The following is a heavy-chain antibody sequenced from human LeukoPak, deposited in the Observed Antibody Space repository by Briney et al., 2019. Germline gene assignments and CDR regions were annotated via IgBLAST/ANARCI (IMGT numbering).Heavy chain of an antibody. V-gene: IGHV3-30-3*01. CDR3: ARANGDYGLFDY. CDR1: GFTFSSYA. Sequence: GGSLRLSCAASGFTFSSYAMHWVRQAPGKGLEWVAVISYDGSNKYYADSVKGRFTISRDNSKNTLYLQMISLRAEDTAMYYCARANGDYGLFDYWGQGTLVTVSS. CDR2: ISYDGSNK. J-gene: IGHJ4*02. D-gene: IGHD4-17*01.